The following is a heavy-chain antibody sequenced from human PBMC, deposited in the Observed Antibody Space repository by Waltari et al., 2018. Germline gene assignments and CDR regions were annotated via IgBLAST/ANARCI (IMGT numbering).Heavy chain of an antibody. CDR1: GFTFSSYS. J-gene: IGHJ4*02. D-gene: IGHD6-13*01. V-gene: IGHV3-23*04. CDR2: ISASGISP. CDR3: ARGAKQQGNFDY. Sequence: EVQLVESGGGLVQPGGSLRLSCAASGFTFSSYSMSWVRQAPGTGLEWVSTISASGISPFYADSVKGRFTSSRDNSKSTLSLHMDSLRAEDTAVYYCARGAKQQGNFDYWGQGTLVTVSS.